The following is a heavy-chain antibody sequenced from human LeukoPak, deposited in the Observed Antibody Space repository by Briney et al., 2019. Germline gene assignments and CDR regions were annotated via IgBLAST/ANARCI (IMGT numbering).Heavy chain of an antibody. CDR2: IKQDGSEK. D-gene: IGHD2-2*01. J-gene: IGHJ4*02. V-gene: IGHV3-7*01. Sequence: GGSLRLSCAASGFTFSSYWISWVRQAPGKGLEWVANIKQDGSEKYYVHSVKGRFTISRDNAKNPLYLQMNSLRAEDTAVYYCARDGPQYLDCSSTSCYSDYWGQGTLVTVSS. CDR1: GFTFSSYW. CDR3: ARDGPQYLDCSSTSCYSDY.